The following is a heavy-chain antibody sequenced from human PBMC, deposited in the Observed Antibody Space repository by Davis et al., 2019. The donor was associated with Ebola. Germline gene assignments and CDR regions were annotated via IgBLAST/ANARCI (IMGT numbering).Heavy chain of an antibody. D-gene: IGHD1/OR15-1a*01. CDR3: ARGLDQHKLGNI. V-gene: IGHV4-34*01. J-gene: IGHJ4*02. CDR1: GYSISSGYY. CDR2: INHSGST. Sequence: PSETLSLTCAVSGYSISSGYYWSWIRQPPGRGLEWIGEINHSGSTNYNPSLKSRVTISVDTSKNQFSLKLTSVTTADTAVYYCARGLDQHKLGNIWGQGTLVTVSS.